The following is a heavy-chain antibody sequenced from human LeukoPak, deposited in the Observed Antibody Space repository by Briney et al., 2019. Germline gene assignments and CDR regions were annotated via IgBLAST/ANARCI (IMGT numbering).Heavy chain of an antibody. Sequence: SETLSLTCAVYGGSFSGDYWSWIRQPPGKGLEWIGEINHSGSTNYNPPLKSRVTISVDTSKNRFSLKLSSVTAADTAVYYCARGRSDYLRYYFDHWGQGTLVTVSS. CDR1: GGSFSGDY. CDR2: INHSGST. D-gene: IGHD3-22*01. CDR3: ARGRSDYLRYYFDH. V-gene: IGHV4-34*01. J-gene: IGHJ4*02.